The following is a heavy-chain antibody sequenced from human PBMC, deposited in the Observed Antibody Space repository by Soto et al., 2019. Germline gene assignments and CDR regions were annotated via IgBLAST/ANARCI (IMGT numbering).Heavy chain of an antibody. CDR2: IWPDGDIE. CDR1: GFTFYNYG. Sequence: QVQLVESGGGVVQPGTSLRLSCVASGFTFYNYGMHWVRQAPGKGLEWVAAIWPDGDIEHYPDSVKGRFTISRDNSRNTLYLQMNVLRAEDTSMYYCAKVGIVATTQMGWFDPWGQGTLVIVSS. D-gene: IGHD2-21*01. J-gene: IGHJ5*02. CDR3: AKVGIVATTQMGWFDP. V-gene: IGHV3-33*06.